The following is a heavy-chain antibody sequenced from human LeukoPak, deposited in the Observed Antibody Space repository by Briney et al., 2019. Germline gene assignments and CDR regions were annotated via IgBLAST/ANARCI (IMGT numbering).Heavy chain of an antibody. CDR2: IGTADDT. J-gene: IGHJ6*02. CDR3: ARSGYYHYYGLDV. Sequence: AGGSLRLSCAASGFTFSSYDMHWVRHTTGKGLEWVSAIGTADDTFYPDSVKGRFTISRDDAKNSLYLQMNNLRVGDTAVYYCARSGYYHYYGLDVWGQGTTVTVSS. CDR1: GFTFSSYD. V-gene: IGHV3-13*04.